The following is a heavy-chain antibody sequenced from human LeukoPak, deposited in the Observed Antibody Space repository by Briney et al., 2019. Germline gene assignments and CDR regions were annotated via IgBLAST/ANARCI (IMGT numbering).Heavy chain of an antibody. CDR3: ARSSLGYCSSTSCYIRYFDC. CDR1: GYIFTSYG. D-gene: IGHD2-2*02. CDR2: ISAYNGNT. V-gene: IGHV1-18*01. Sequence: ASVKVSCKASGYIFTSYGISWVRQAPGQGLEWMGWISAYNGNTNYAQKLQGRVTMTTDTSTSTAYMELRSLRSDDTAVYYCARSSLGYCSSTSCYIRYFDCWGQGTLVTVSS. J-gene: IGHJ4*02.